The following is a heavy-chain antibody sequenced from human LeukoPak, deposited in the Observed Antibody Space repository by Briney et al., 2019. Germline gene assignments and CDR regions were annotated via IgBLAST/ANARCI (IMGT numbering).Heavy chain of an antibody. V-gene: IGHV4-38-2*02. Sequence: PSETLSLTCTVSGYSISSGYYWGWIRQPPGKGLEWIGSINHSGSTYYNPSLKSRVTISIDTSKNQFSLKLSSVTAADTAVYYCARVGGRSFDPWGQGTLVTVSS. CDR2: INHSGST. J-gene: IGHJ5*02. D-gene: IGHD3-16*01. CDR3: ARVGGRSFDP. CDR1: GYSISSGYY.